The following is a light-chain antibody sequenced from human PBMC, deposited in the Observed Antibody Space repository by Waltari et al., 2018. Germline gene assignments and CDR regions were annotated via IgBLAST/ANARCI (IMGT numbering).Light chain of an antibody. CDR2: DVS. J-gene: IGLJ2*01. V-gene: IGLV2-14*01. CDR1: SSDVGGSNY. CDR3: SSYTDSGTFVV. Sequence: QSALTQPASVSGSPGPSITISTPATSSDVGGSNYVSRYQQHPGKAPKLMIYDVSKRPSGVANRFSGSKTGNTASLTISGLQAEDEADYYCSSYTDSGTFVVIGGGTKLTVL.